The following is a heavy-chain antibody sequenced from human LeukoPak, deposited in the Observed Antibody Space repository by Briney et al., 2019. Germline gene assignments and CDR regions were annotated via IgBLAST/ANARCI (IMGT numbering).Heavy chain of an antibody. D-gene: IGHD5-12*01. J-gene: IGHJ4*02. CDR1: GGPISSDGYY. CDR2: IYYSGNT. CDR3: AGANSGYYREDSYFDS. V-gene: IGHV4-31*03. Sequence: PSQTLSLTCTVSGGPISSDGYYWSWIRQHPGKGLEWIGYIYYSGNTYYNPSLKSRVTISVDTSKNQFPLKLSSVTAADTAVFYCAGANSGYYREDSYFDSWGQGTLVTVSS.